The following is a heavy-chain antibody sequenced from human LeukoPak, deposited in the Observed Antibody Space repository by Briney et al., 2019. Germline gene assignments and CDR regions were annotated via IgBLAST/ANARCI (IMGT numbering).Heavy chain of an antibody. D-gene: IGHD2-15*01. CDR3: ARDRWPLAFDI. J-gene: IGHJ3*02. V-gene: IGHV4-31*03. Sequence: SETLSLTCTVSGGSISSGGYYWSWIRQHPGKGLEWNGYIYYSGSTYYNPSLKSRVTISVDTSKNQFSLKLSSVTAADTAVYYCARDRWPLAFDIWGQGTMVTVSS. CDR1: GGSISSGGYY. CDR2: IYYSGST.